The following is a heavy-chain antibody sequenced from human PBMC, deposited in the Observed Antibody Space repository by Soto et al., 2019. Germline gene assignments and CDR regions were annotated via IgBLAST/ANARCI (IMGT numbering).Heavy chain of an antibody. D-gene: IGHD2-15*01. V-gene: IGHV1-69*02. CDR2: IIPILGIA. Sequence: SVKVSCKASGGTFSSYTISWVRQAPGQGLEWMGRIIPILGIANYAQKIQGRVTITADKSTSTAYMELSSLRSEDTAVYYYTRAQQQDIVVVVAATGAAFDIWGQGTMVTVSS. CDR1: GGTFSSYT. CDR3: TRAQQQDIVVVVAATGAAFDI. J-gene: IGHJ3*02.